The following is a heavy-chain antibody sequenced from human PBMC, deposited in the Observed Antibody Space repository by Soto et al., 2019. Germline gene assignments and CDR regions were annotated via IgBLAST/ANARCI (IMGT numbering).Heavy chain of an antibody. J-gene: IGHJ6*02. CDR3: ARTDRDFYGLDV. CDR2: ISAAGDP. CDR1: GFTFRNYD. V-gene: IGHV3-13*05. Sequence: EVQLVESGGCLVQPGGSRRLACEASGFTFRNYDMHWVRQGTGKGLEWVSGISAAGDPDYADSVEGRFTISRANAQNSFFLQMNSLRVGDTAVYYCARTDRDFYGLDVWGQGTTVIVSS.